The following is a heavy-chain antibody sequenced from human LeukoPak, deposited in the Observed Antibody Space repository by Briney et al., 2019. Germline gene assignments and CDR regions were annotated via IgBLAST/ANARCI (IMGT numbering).Heavy chain of an antibody. CDR3: ARDRATKRGRQTDY. V-gene: IGHV1-2*02. D-gene: IGHD1-14*01. Sequence: GASVKVSCKASGYTFTGYYMHWVRQAPGQGLEWMGWINPNSGGTNYAQKFQGRVTMTRDTSISTAYIELSRLRSDDTAVYYCARDRATKRGRQTDYWGQGTLVTVSS. CDR1: GYTFTGYY. CDR2: INPNSGGT. J-gene: IGHJ4*02.